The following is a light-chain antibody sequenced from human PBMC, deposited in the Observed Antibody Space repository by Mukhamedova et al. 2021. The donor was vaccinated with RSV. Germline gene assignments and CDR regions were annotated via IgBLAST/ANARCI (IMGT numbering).Light chain of an antibody. CDR2: GAS. CDR3: QQYGSSPRT. V-gene: IGKV3-20*01. CDR1: QSVSSN. J-gene: IGKJ1*01. Sequence: GERATLSCRASQSVSSNLAWYQQKPGQAPRLLIYGASSRATGIPDRFSGSGSGTDFTLTISRLEPEDFAVYYCQQYGSSPRTFG.